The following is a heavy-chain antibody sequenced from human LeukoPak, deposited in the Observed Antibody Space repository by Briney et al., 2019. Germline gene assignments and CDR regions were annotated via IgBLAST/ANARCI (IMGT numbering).Heavy chain of an antibody. Sequence: SETLSLTCTVSGGSISSYYWSWIRQPPGKGLEWIGDIYTSGSTNDNPSLKSRVTISVDTSNNQFSLKLSSVTAADTAVYYCARSPGLLPTPNWYFDLWGRGTLVTVSS. V-gene: IGHV4-4*09. D-gene: IGHD3-10*01. CDR3: ARSPGLLPTPNWYFDL. J-gene: IGHJ2*01. CDR2: IYTSGST. CDR1: GGSISSYY.